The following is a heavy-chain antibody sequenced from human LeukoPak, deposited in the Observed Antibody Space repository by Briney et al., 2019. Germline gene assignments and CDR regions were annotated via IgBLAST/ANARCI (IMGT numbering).Heavy chain of an antibody. CDR1: GGSISSSNW. CDR2: IYHSGST. J-gene: IGHJ5*02. V-gene: IGHV4-4*02. Sequence: TSGTLSLTCAVSGGSISSSNWWSWVRQPPGKGLEWIGEIYHSGSTNYNPSLKSRATISVDKSKNQFSLKLSSVTAADTAVYYCARVNVQPSNWFDPWGQGTLVTVSS. CDR3: ARVNVQPSNWFDP. D-gene: IGHD1-1*01.